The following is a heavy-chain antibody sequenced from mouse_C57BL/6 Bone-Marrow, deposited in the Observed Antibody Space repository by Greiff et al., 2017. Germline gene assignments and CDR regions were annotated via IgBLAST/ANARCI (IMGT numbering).Heavy chain of an antibody. CDR1: GFNIKDDY. CDR2: IDPENGDT. J-gene: IGHJ4*01. CDR3: TTNGYYGYAMDY. V-gene: IGHV14-4*01. Sequence: VQLMQSGAELVRPGASVKLSCTASGFNIKDDYMLWVKQRPEQGLEWFGWIDPENGDTVYASKFQGKATITADTSSNTAYLQLSSLTSEYTAVYYCTTNGYYGYAMDYWGQGTSGTVSS. D-gene: IGHD2-3*01.